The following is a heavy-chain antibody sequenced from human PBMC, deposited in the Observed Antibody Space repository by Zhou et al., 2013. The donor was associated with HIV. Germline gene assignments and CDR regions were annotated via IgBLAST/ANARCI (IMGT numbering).Heavy chain of an antibody. CDR3: ARGAGVWGSYRSDFDY. V-gene: IGHV1-3*01. CDR2: INAGNGNT. D-gene: IGHD3-16*02. CDR1: GYTFTSYA. Sequence: QVQLVQSGAEVKKPGASVKVSCKASGYTFTSYAMHWVRQAPGQRLEWMGWINAGNGNTKYSQKFQGRVTITRDTSASTAYMELSSLRSDDTAVYYCARGAGVWGSYRSDFDYWGQGTLVTVSS. J-gene: IGHJ4*02.